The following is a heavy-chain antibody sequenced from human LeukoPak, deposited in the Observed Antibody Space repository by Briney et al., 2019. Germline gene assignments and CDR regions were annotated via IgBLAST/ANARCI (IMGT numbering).Heavy chain of an antibody. CDR3: ARQVLIRYCSSTSCPGFFDY. J-gene: IGHJ4*02. Sequence: KSSETLSLTCAVYGGSFSGYYWSWIRQPPGKGLEWIGEINHSGSINYNPSLKSRVTISVDTSKNQFSLKLSSVTAADTAVYYCARQVLIRYCSSTSCPGFFDYWGQGTLVTVSS. D-gene: IGHD2-2*01. CDR2: INHSGSI. CDR1: GGSFSGYY. V-gene: IGHV4-34*01.